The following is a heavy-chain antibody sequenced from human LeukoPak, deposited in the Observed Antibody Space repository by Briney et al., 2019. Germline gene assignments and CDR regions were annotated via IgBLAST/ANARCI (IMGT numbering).Heavy chain of an antibody. V-gene: IGHV3-7*05. CDR2: IKQDGSES. J-gene: IGHJ4*02. Sequence: GGSLRLSCAASGSXXRNYWMSWVRXAPGKXLEWVADIKQDGSESYYVDYVKGRFTISRDNAEHSLYLQMNSLRAEDTAVYYCARGISSSWYYWGQGTLVTVSS. CDR1: GSXXRNYW. CDR3: ARGISSSWYY. D-gene: IGHD6-13*01.